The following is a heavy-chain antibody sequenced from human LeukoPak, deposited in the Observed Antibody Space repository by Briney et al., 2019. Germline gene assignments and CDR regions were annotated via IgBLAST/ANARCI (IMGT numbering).Heavy chain of an antibody. Sequence: GGSLRLSCAASGFTFSSYSMNWVRQAPGKGLEWVSSISSSSSYIYYADSVKGRFTISRDNARNSLYLQMNSLRDEDTAVYYCARRDYGSGSFFGIDYWGQGTVVTVSS. J-gene: IGHJ4*02. V-gene: IGHV3-21*01. CDR2: ISSSSSYI. CDR3: ARRDYGSGSFFGIDY. D-gene: IGHD3-10*01. CDR1: GFTFSSYS.